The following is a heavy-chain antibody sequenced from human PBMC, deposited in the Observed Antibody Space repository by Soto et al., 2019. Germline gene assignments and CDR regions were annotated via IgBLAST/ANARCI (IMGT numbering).Heavy chain of an antibody. CDR1: GYTFTSYG. CDR3: TRPNLDPDAFNI. Sequence: XXVKVSCKASGYTFTSYGISWVRHAPGQGLEWMGWTSAYNGNTNYERKLQGRVTMPTDTSTSTAYMGLRRMRFDDTAVYYCTRPNLDPDAFNIGGQGKMVTVS. J-gene: IGHJ3*02. V-gene: IGHV1-18*01. CDR2: TSAYNGNT.